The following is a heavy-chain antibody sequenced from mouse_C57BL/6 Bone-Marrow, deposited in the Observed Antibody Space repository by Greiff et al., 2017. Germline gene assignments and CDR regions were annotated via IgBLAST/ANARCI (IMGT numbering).Heavy chain of an antibody. V-gene: IGHV1-64*01. Sequence: QVQLQQPGAELVKPGASVKLSCKASGYTFTSYWMHWVKQRPGQGLEWIGMIHPNSGSTNYNEKFTSKDTLTVDKSSSTAYMQLCSLTSEDSADDYCARVGPGWLLPHYFDYWGQGTTLTVSS. CDR2: IHPNSGST. CDR1: GYTFTSYW. D-gene: IGHD2-3*01. J-gene: IGHJ2*01. CDR3: ARVGPGWLLPHYFDY.